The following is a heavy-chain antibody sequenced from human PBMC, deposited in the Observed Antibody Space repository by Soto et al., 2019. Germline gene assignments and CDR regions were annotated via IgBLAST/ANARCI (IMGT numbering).Heavy chain of an antibody. CDR3: ARVEDYYGSGITPSYFDY. Sequence: GSLLLSCSSSGFTFIDYYMSWIRQAPGKGLEWVAYISAGGSDIYYGDSVKGRFTVSRDNSKNTLYLQMNSLRAEDTAVYYCARVEDYYGSGITPSYFDYWGQGNLVTVSS. V-gene: IGHV3-11*04. CDR1: GFTFIDYY. J-gene: IGHJ4*02. CDR2: ISAGGSDI. D-gene: IGHD3-10*01.